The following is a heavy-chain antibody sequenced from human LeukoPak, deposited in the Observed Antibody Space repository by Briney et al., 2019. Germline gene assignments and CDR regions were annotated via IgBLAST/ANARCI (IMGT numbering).Heavy chain of an antibody. CDR3: ARDYCSSTSCLFDY. CDR2: INPNSGDT. V-gene: IGHV1-2*06. CDR1: GYTFTGYH. D-gene: IGHD2-2*01. Sequence: ASVKVSCKASGYTFTGYHMHWVRQAPGQGLEWMGRINPNSGDTNYAQKFQGRVTITRDTSISTAYMELSRLRSDDTAVYYCARDYCSSTSCLFDYWGQGTLVTVSS. J-gene: IGHJ4*02.